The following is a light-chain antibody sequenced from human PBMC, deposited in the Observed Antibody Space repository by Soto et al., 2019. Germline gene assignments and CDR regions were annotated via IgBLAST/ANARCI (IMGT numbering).Light chain of an antibody. CDR2: GAS. CDR1: QSVADN. J-gene: IGKJ1*01. V-gene: IGKV3-20*01. Sequence: EVVMTQSPATLSVSPGERVTLSCRSSQSVADNLAWLQQKPGQAPRLLIYGASTRATGIPARFSGSGSGTDFTLTITRLEPEDFAVYYCQQYGSSGTFGQGTRWIS. CDR3: QQYGSSGT.